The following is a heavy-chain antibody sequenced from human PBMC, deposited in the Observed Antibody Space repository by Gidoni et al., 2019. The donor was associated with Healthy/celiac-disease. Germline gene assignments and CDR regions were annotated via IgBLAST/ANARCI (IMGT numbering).Heavy chain of an antibody. D-gene: IGHD3-22*01. V-gene: IGHV6-1*01. J-gene: IGHJ3*02. Sequence: VSVKSRITINPDTSKNQFSLQLNSVTPEDTAVYYCARAPEDSSGYLRAFDIWGQGTMVTVSS. CDR3: ARAPEDSSGYLRAFDI.